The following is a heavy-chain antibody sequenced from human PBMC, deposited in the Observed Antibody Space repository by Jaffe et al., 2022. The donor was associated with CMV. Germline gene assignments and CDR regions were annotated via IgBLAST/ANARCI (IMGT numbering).Heavy chain of an antibody. CDR2: ISSSSSYI. Sequence: EVQLVESGGGLVKPGGSLRLSCAASGFTFSSYSMNWVRQAPGKGLEWVSSISSSSSYIYYADSVKGRFTISRDNAKNSLYLQMNSLRAEDTAVYYCASLDQDYYDSSGYYYYFDYWGQGTLVTVSS. D-gene: IGHD3-22*01. V-gene: IGHV3-21*01. CDR1: GFTFSSYS. CDR3: ASLDQDYYDSSGYYYYFDY. J-gene: IGHJ4*02.